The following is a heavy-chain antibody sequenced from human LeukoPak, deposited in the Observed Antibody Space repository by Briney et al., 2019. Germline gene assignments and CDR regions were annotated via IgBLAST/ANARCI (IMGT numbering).Heavy chain of an antibody. Sequence: GGSLRLSCAASGFTFSSYTFYWFRQAPGKGLVWVASVSVEGTGRYFPGSVEGRFAISRDDAKKPVFLQMSNLRHDDTAVFFYATVTKVDLDHWGQGTLVTVSS. CDR3: ATVTKVDLDH. CDR1: GFTFSSYT. CDR2: VSVEGTGR. J-gene: IGHJ4*02. D-gene: IGHD4-11*01. V-gene: IGHV3-30*09.